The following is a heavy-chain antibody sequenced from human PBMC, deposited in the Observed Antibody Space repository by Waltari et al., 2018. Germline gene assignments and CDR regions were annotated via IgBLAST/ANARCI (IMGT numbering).Heavy chain of an antibody. V-gene: IGHV4-34*01. Sequence: QVQLQQWGAGLLKPSETLSLPCAVYGGSFSGYYWSWPRQPPGKGLEWIGEINHSGSTNYNPSLKSRVTISVDTSKNQFSLKLSSVTAADAAVYYCARSKLRRPYFDYWGQGTLVTVSS. D-gene: IGHD4-17*01. CDR2: INHSGST. CDR1: GGSFSGYY. J-gene: IGHJ4*02. CDR3: ARSKLRRPYFDY.